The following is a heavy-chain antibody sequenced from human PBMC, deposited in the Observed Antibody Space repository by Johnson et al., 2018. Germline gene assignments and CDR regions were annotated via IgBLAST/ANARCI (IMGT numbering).Heavy chain of an antibody. V-gene: IGHV3-7*03. CDR2: IKQDGSEI. Sequence: EVQLVESGGGLVQPGGSLRVSCDASGFTFSTYWMSWVRQAPGKGLEWVGYIKQDGSEISYADSVKGRFTISRDNAKNSLYLQMNSLRAEDTAVYYCARPKNYGDYSEYFQHWGQGTLVTVSS. J-gene: IGHJ1*01. D-gene: IGHD4-17*01. CDR1: GFTFSTYW. CDR3: ARPKNYGDYSEYFQH.